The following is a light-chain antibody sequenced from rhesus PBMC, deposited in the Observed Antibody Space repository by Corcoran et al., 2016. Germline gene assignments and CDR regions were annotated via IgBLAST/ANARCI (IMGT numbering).Light chain of an antibody. V-gene: IGKV3-42*03. CDR3: QQVTDWPLT. CDR1: ETVSTN. J-gene: IGKJ4*01. CDR2: GAS. Sequence: EIVMTQSPATLSLSPGERATLSCRASETVSTNLAWYHQKPGQPPRLLIYGASNRATGSPDRFSGSGSGTDFTLTISSLAPEDFAVYYCQQVTDWPLTFGGGTKVEIK.